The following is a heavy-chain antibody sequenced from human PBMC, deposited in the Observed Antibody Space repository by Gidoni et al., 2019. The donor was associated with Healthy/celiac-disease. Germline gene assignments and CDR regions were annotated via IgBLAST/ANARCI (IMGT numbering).Heavy chain of an antibody. Sequence: EVQLVESGGGLVKPGGSLRLSCAASGFPCHKAWMSWVRQAPGKGVEWVGRIKSKTDGGTTDYAAPVKGRFTISRDDSKNTLYLQMNSLKTEDTAVYYCTTVRYGRRYFDYWGQGTLVTVSS. V-gene: IGHV3-15*01. CDR1: GFPCHKAW. CDR2: IKSKTDGGTT. D-gene: IGHD4-17*01. J-gene: IGHJ4*02. CDR3: TTVRYGRRYFDY.